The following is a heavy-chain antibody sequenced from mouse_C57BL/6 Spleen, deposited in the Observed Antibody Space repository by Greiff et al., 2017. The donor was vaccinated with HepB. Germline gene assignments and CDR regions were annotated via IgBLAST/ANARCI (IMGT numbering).Heavy chain of an antibody. J-gene: IGHJ1*03. CDR1: GYTFTDYE. CDR3: TGRNHYWCFDV. Sequence: VQLQQSGAELVRPGASVTLSCKASGYTFTDYEMHWVKQTPVHGLEWIGAIDPETGGTAYNQKFKGKAILTADKSSSTAYMELRSLTSEDSAVYYCTGRNHYWCFDVWGKGTPVTVSS. V-gene: IGHV1-15*01. CDR2: IDPETGGT.